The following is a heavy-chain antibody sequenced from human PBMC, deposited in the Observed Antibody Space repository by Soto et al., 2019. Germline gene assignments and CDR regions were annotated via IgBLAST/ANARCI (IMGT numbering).Heavy chain of an antibody. CDR1: GDSITSADYY. CDR2: IYYSRSD. V-gene: IGHV4-30-4*01. Sequence: SETLSLACPVSGDSITSADYYWSWLRQPPGKGLEWIGYIYYSRSDYYNPSLGRRATITIDTSRNQFSLNLMSVTAADTAVYYCARVVQFYDSSGYYFYYFDYWGQGALVTVSS. CDR3: ARVVQFYDSSGYYFYYFDY. D-gene: IGHD3-22*01. J-gene: IGHJ4*02.